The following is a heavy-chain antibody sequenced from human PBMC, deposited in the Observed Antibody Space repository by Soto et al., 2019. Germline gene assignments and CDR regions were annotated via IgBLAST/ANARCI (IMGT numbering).Heavy chain of an antibody. J-gene: IGHJ6*02. V-gene: IGHV3-48*03. CDR1: VFTFSSYE. Sequence: PGGSLRLSCASSVFTFSSYEMNCVRHSPGKWLEWVSYISSSGSTIYYADSVKGRFTISRDNAKNSLYLQMNSLRAEDTAVYYCARDSVSGYAGRADYYYGMDVWGQGTTVTVSS. CDR2: ISSSGSTI. D-gene: IGHD5-12*01. CDR3: ARDSVSGYAGRADYYYGMDV.